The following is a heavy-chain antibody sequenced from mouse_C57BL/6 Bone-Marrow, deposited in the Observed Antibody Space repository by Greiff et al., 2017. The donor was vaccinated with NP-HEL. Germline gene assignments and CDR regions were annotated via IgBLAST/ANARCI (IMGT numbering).Heavy chain of an antibody. CDR3: ARSFNWDYFDY. D-gene: IGHD4-1*01. CDR2: IYPGDGDT. V-gene: IGHV1-82*01. J-gene: IGHJ2*01. CDR1: GYAFSSSW. Sequence: QVQLKESGPELVKPGASVKISCKASGYAFSSSWMNWVKQRPGKGLEWIGRIYPGDGDTNYNGKFKGKATLTADKSSSTADMQLSSLTSEDSAVYFCARSFNWDYFDYWGQGTTLTVSS.